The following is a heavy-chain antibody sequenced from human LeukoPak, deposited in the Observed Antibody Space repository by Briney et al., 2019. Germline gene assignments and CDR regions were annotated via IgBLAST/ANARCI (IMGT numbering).Heavy chain of an antibody. V-gene: IGHV3-48*04. Sequence: GGSLRLSCAASGFTFSSYNMIWVRQAPGKGLEWISYISSSGSTIYYADSVKGRFSISRDNAKNSLYLQMNSLRAEDTAVYYCARGSGYLAYWGQGTLVAVSS. CDR3: ARGSGYLAY. CDR2: ISSSGSTI. CDR1: GFTFSSYN. D-gene: IGHD3-22*01. J-gene: IGHJ4*02.